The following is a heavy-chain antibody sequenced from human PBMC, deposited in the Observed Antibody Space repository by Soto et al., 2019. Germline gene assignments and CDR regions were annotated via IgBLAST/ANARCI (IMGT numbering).Heavy chain of an antibody. J-gene: IGHJ4*02. V-gene: IGHV4-31*03. CDR3: ARGVDIVVVPAAIHFDY. D-gene: IGHD2-2*03. Sequence: SETLSLTCTVSGGSISSGGYYWSWIRQHPGKGLEWIGYIYYSGSTYYNPSLKSRVTISVDTSKNQFSLKLSSVTAADTAVYYCARGVDIVVVPAAIHFDYWGQGTLVTVSS. CDR1: GGSISSGGYY. CDR2: IYYSGST.